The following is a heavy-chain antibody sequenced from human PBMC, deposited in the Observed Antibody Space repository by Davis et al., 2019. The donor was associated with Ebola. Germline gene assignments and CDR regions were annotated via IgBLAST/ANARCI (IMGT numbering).Heavy chain of an antibody. D-gene: IGHD3-22*01. J-gene: IGHJ4*02. V-gene: IGHV4-34*01. CDR1: GGSFSGYY. CDR3: ARDSFGEIGYYYDSSGYYGY. Sequence: PSETLSLTCAVYGGSFSGYYWSWIRQPPGKGLEWIGEINHSGSTNYNPSLKSRVTISVDTSKNQFSLKLSSVTAADTAVYYCARDSFGEIGYYYDSSGYYGYWGQGTLVTVSS. CDR2: INHSGST.